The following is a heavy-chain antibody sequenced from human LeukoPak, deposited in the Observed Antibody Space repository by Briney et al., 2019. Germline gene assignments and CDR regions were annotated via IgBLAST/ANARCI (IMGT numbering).Heavy chain of an antibody. CDR3: AHTPRYCSSTSCYNWFDP. CDR1: GYTFTSYG. CDR2: ISAYNGNT. D-gene: IGHD2-2*01. J-gene: IGHJ5*02. Sequence: ASVKVSCKASGYTFTSYGISWVRQAPGQGLEWMGWISAYNGNTNYAQKLQGRVTMTTDTSTSTAYMELRSLRSGDTAVYYCAHTPRYCSSTSCYNWFDPWGQGTLVTVSS. V-gene: IGHV1-18*01.